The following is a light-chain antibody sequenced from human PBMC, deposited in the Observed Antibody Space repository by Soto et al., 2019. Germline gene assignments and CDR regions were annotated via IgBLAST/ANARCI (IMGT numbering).Light chain of an antibody. V-gene: IGLV1-44*01. CDR1: SSNIGSNT. J-gene: IGLJ3*02. CDR2: NNN. Sequence: QAVVTQPPSASGTPGQRVTISCSGSSSNIGSNTVNWYQQLPGTAPKLLIYNNNQRPSGVPDRFSGSKSVTSASLAISGLQSEDEADYYCAAWDDSLNTWVFGGGTQLTVL. CDR3: AAWDDSLNTWV.